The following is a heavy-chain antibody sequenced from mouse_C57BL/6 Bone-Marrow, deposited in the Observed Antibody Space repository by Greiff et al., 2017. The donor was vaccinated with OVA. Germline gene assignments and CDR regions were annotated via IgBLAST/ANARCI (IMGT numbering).Heavy chain of an antibody. J-gene: IGHJ4*01. CDR3: ASNYYGSGYYAMDY. CDR2: IYPRSGNT. D-gene: IGHD1-1*01. Sequence: VKLMESGAELARPGASVKLSCKASGYTFTSYGISWVKQRTGQGLEWIGEIYPRSGNTYYNEKFKGKATLTADKSSSTAYMELRSLTSEDSAVYFCASNYYGSGYYAMDYWGQGTSVTVSS. V-gene: IGHV1-81*01. CDR1: GYTFTSYG.